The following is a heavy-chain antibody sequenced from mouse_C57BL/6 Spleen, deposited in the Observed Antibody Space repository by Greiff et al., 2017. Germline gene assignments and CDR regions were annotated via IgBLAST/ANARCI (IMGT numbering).Heavy chain of an antibody. V-gene: IGHV14-4*01. Sequence: VQLQQSGAELVRPGASVKLSCTASGFNIKDDYMHWVKQRPEQGLEWIGWIDPENGDTEYASKFQGKATITADTSSNTAYLQLSSLTSEDTAVYYCIYYGSSYYFDYWGQGTTLTVSS. CDR3: IYYGSSYYFDY. J-gene: IGHJ2*01. CDR2: IDPENGDT. CDR1: GFNIKDDY. D-gene: IGHD1-1*01.